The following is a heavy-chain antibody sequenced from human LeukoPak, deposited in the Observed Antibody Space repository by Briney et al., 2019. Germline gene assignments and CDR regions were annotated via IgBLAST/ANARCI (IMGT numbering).Heavy chain of an antibody. Sequence: ASVTVSCKASGYTLTDYYMHWVRQAPGQGFEWMGWINPNDGDTNYAQKFPGRVTMTRDTSISTAHMEVSRLRSDDTAAYYCARANFLYCSSSTCLFDYWGQGTLVTVSS. V-gene: IGHV1-2*02. D-gene: IGHD2-2*01. CDR2: INPNDGDT. J-gene: IGHJ4*02. CDR1: GYTLTDYY. CDR3: ARANFLYCSSSTCLFDY.